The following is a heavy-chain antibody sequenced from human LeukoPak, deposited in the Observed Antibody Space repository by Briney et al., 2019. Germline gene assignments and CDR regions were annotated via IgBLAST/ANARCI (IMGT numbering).Heavy chain of an antibody. CDR3: ARTGYSYARSDY. CDR2: IYYSGST. J-gene: IGHJ4*02. Sequence: SQTLSLTCTVSGGSISSGDYYWSWIRQPPGKGLEWIGYIYYSGSTYYNPSLKSRVTISVDTSKNQFSLKLSSVTAADTAVYYCARTGYSYARSDYWGQGTLVTVSS. CDR1: GGSISSGDYY. V-gene: IGHV4-30-4*01. D-gene: IGHD5-18*01.